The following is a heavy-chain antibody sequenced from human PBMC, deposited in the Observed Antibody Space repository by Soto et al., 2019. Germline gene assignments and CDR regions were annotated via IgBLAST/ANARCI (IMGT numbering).Heavy chain of an antibody. J-gene: IGHJ3*02. CDR3: ARGRDLGYCSGGSCPTWNYDAFDI. V-gene: IGHV3-30-3*01. CDR1: GFTFSSYA. Sequence: GGSLRLSCAASGFTFSSYAMHWVRQAPGKGLEWVAVISYDGSNKYYADSVKGRFTISRDNSKNTLYLLMNSLRAEDTAVYYCARGRDLGYCSGGSCPTWNYDAFDIWGQGTMVTVSS. CDR2: ISYDGSNK. D-gene: IGHD2-15*01.